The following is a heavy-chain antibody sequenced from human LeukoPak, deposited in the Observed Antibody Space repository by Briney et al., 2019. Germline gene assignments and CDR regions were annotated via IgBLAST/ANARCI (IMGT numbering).Heavy chain of an antibody. D-gene: IGHD5-24*01. CDR1: GFMFSSNW. V-gene: IGHV3-7*03. J-gene: IGHJ4*02. CDR2: IKEDGTET. Sequence: PGGSLRLSCAASGFMFSSNWMSWVRLAPGKGLEWVANIKEDGTETYYVDPVKGRFTISRDNAKNPLYLQMNSLRVEDTAVYYCAKEGRSLQTYWGQGTLVTVSS. CDR3: AKEGRSLQTY.